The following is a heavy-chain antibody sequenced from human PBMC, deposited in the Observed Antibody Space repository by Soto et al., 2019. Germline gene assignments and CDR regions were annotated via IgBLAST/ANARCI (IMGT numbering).Heavy chain of an antibody. Sequence: PSETLSLTCAVSGGSISSGGYSWSWIRQPPGKGLEWIGYIYHSGSTYYNPSLKSRVTISVDRSKNQFSLKLSSVTAADTAVYYCAGSGYYFGMDVWGQGTTVTVSS. CDR3: AGSGYYFGMDV. CDR1: GGSISSGGYS. CDR2: IYHSGST. D-gene: IGHD3-22*01. J-gene: IGHJ6*02. V-gene: IGHV4-30-2*01.